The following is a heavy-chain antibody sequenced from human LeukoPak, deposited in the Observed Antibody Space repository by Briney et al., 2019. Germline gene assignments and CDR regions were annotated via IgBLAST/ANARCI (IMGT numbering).Heavy chain of an antibody. D-gene: IGHD3-16*01. CDR2: INPNSGGT. CDR3: ARDDTLIGLSAFDI. Sequence: ASVKVSCKASGYTFTGYYMHWVRQAPGQGLEWMGWINPNSGGTNYAQKFQGRVTMTRDTSISTAYMELSRLRSDDTAVYYCARDDTLIGLSAFDIWGQGTMVTVSS. J-gene: IGHJ3*02. CDR1: GYTFTGYY. V-gene: IGHV1-2*02.